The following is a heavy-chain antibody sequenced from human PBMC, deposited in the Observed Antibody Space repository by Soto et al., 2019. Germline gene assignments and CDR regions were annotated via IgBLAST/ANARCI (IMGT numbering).Heavy chain of an antibody. CDR1: GFTVSSNY. Sequence: GGSLRLSCAASGFTVSSNYMSWVRQAPGKGLEWVSVIYSGGSTYYADSVKGRFTNSRDNSKNTLYLQMNSLRAEDTAVYYCARGPLDYGDYVGAFDIWGQGTMVTVSS. D-gene: IGHD4-17*01. V-gene: IGHV3-66*01. CDR3: ARGPLDYGDYVGAFDI. CDR2: IYSGGST. J-gene: IGHJ3*02.